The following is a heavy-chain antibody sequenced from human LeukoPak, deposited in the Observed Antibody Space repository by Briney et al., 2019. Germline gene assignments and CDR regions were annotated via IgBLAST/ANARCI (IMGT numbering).Heavy chain of an antibody. CDR2: ISSSGSTI. Sequence: PGGSLRLSCAASGFTFSSYEMNWVRQAPGKGLEWVSYISSSGSTIYYADSVKGRFTISRDNAKNSLYLQMNSLRAEDTAVYYCASDEWYSSGWSRYWGQGTLVTVSS. D-gene: IGHD6-19*01. CDR1: GFTFSSYE. V-gene: IGHV3-48*03. J-gene: IGHJ4*02. CDR3: ASDEWYSSGWSRY.